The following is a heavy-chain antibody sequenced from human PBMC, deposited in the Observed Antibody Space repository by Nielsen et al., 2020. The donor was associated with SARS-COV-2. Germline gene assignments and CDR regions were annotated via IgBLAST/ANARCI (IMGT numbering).Heavy chain of an antibody. CDR1: GFTFSSYA. CDR2: ISYDGSNK. V-gene: IGHV3-30*18. CDR3: AKEFLEGTWERWLQSYFDY. J-gene: IGHJ4*02. D-gene: IGHD5-24*01. Sequence: GGSLRLSCAASGFTFSSYAMSWVRQAPGKGLEWVAVISYDGSNKYYADSVKGRFTISRDNSKNTLYLQMNSLRAEDTAVYYCAKEFLEGTWERWLQSYFDYWGQGTLVTVSS.